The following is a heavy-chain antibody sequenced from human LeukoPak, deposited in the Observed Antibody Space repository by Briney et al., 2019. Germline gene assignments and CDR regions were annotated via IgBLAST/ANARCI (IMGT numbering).Heavy chain of an antibody. CDR3: VREGGGLLVA. CDR2: IYTSGST. Sequence: SETLSLTCTVSGGSISSYYWSWIRQPAGKGLEWIGRIYTSGSTNYNPPLKSRVTMSVDTSKKEFSLKLSSVTGADTAVYYCVREGGGLLVAWGQGTLVTVSS. D-gene: IGHD2-15*01. J-gene: IGHJ5*02. CDR1: GGSISSYY. V-gene: IGHV4-4*07.